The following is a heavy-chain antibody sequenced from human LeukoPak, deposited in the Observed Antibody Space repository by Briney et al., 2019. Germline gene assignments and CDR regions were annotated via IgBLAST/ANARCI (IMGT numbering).Heavy chain of an antibody. Sequence: GSLRLSCAASGFTFSSYEMNWVRQPPGKGLEWIGEINHSGSTNYNPSLKSRVTISVDTSKNQFSLKLSSVTAADTAVYYCARPRVYYDSSGYFLSQHFDYWGQGTLVTASS. D-gene: IGHD3-22*01. CDR1: GFTFSSYE. J-gene: IGHJ4*02. CDR2: INHSGST. V-gene: IGHV4-34*01. CDR3: ARPRVYYDSSGYFLSQHFDY.